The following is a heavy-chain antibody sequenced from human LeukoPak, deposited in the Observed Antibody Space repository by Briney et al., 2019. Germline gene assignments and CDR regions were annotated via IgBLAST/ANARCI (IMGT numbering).Heavy chain of an antibody. Sequence: PGGSLRLSCAASGFTFSSYSMNWVRQAPGKGLEWVSYISSSSSTIYYADSVKGRFTISRDNAKNSLYLQMNSLRAEDTAVYYCARPGTTGTIPFDYWGQGTLVTVSS. CDR2: ISSSSSTI. CDR1: GFTFSSYS. CDR3: ARPGTTGTIPFDY. J-gene: IGHJ4*02. D-gene: IGHD1-1*01. V-gene: IGHV3-48*01.